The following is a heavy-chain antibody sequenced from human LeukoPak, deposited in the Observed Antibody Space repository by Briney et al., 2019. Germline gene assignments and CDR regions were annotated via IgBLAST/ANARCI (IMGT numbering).Heavy chain of an antibody. V-gene: IGHV4-4*07. J-gene: IGHJ4*02. D-gene: IGHD3-10*01. CDR1: GGSISNYY. Sequence: SETLSLTCTVSGGSISNYYWSWIRQPAGKRLEWLGRIYSSGSTNYNPSLESRVTVSVDTSKNQFSLKLSSVTAADTAVYYCAREHMVRGAINRWGQGALVTVSS. CDR3: AREHMVRGAINR. CDR2: IYSSGST.